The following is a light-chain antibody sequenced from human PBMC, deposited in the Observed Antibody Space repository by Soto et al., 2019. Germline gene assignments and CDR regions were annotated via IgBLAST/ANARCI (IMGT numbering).Light chain of an antibody. CDR2: GAS. J-gene: IGKJ1*01. Sequence: EIVITQSQATLSVSPGERATLSCRASQSVSSNLAWFQQKPDQAPRLRIYGASTRATGIPARFSGSGCGTEFTLTISSLQSEDFAVSYCQQYNNWPPWTFGQGTKVEIK. CDR3: QQYNNWPPWT. V-gene: IGKV3-15*01. CDR1: QSVSSN.